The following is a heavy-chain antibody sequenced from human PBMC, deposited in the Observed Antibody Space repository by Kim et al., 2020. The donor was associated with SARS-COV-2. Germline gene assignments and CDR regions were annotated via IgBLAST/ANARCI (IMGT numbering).Heavy chain of an antibody. D-gene: IGHD6-13*01. J-gene: IGHJ3*02. CDR3: GRGYSSSWFWAFDI. V-gene: IGHV3-13*01. CDR1: GFTFSSYD. CDR2: IGSAGDT. Sequence: GGSLRLSCAASGFTFSSYDMHWVRQATGKGLEWVSAIGSAGDTSYYGSAVGGLITFSRNDNKSSYYQKKSMIGGDNTADYCGRGYSSSWFWAFDIWGQGT.